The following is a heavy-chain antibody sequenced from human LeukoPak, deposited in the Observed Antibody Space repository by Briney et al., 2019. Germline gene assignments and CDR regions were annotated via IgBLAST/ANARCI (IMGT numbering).Heavy chain of an antibody. Sequence: SETLSLTCAVYGGSFSDYYWSSIRQPPGKGLEYIGEINHSGITNYNPSLMSRVTISVDTSKNQFSLKLSSVTAADTAVYYCARLSAMVRGRGFDPWGQGTLVTVSS. CDR1: GGSFSDYY. CDR3: ARLSAMVRGRGFDP. CDR2: INHSGIT. V-gene: IGHV4-34*01. D-gene: IGHD3-10*01. J-gene: IGHJ5*02.